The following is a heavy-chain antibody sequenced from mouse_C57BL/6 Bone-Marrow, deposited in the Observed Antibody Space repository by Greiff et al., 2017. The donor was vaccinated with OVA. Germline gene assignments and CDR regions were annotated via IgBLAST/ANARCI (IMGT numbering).Heavy chain of an antibody. J-gene: IGHJ2*01. Sequence: QVQLQQSGAELVRPGTSVKVSCKASGYAFTNYLIEWVKQRPGQGLEWIGLINPGSGGTNYNEKFKGKATLTADKSSSTAYMQLSSLTSEDSAVYFCARFDDYDGGEGGYWGQGTTLTVSS. D-gene: IGHD2-4*01. V-gene: IGHV1-54*01. CDR1: GYAFTNYL. CDR3: ARFDDYDGGEGGY. CDR2: INPGSGGT.